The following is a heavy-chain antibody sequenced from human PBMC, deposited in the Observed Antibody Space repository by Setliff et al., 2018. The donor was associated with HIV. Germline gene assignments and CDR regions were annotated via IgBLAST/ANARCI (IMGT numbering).Heavy chain of an antibody. D-gene: IGHD3-10*01. CDR2: IYKGGST. V-gene: IGHV4-28*01. CDR1: GYSISSSYW. Sequence: SETLSLTCVVPGYSISSSYWWGWIRQPPGKGLEWIGWIGYIYKGGSTYYNPSLKSRVTMSEDTSKNQFSLKLRSVTAVDTAVYYCARSALWFGEADWYFDLWGRGTLVTVSS. J-gene: IGHJ2*01. CDR3: ARSALWFGEADWYFDL.